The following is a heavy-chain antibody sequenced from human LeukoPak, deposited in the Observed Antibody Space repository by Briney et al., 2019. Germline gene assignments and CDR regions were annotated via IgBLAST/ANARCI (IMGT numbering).Heavy chain of an antibody. J-gene: IGHJ2*01. V-gene: IGHV1-24*01. CDR1: GYTLTELS. CDR2: FDPEDGET. CDR3: ARDLSPLRAYNWYFDL. D-gene: IGHD3-16*01. Sequence: ASVKVSCKVSGYTLTELSMHWVRQAPGKGLEWMGGFDPEDGETIYAQKFQGRVTMTEDTSTDTAYMELSSLRSEDTAVYYCARDLSPLRAYNWYFDLWGRGTLVTVSS.